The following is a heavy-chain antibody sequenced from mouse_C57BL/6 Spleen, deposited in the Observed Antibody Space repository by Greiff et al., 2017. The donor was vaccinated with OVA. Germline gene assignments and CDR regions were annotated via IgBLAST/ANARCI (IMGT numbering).Heavy chain of an antibody. CDR3: AIYSNYVGGYYFDY. CDR2: IHPNSGST. J-gene: IGHJ2*01. D-gene: IGHD2-5*01. CDR1: GYTFTSYW. Sequence: QVQLQQPGAELVKPGASVKLSCKASGYTFTSYWMHWVKQRPGQGLEWIGMIHPNSGSTNYNEKFKSKATLTVDKSSSTAYMQLSSLTSEDSAVYYCAIYSNYVGGYYFDYWGQGTTLTVSS. V-gene: IGHV1-64*01.